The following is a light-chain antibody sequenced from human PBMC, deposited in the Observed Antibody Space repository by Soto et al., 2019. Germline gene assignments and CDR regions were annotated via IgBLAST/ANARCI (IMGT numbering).Light chain of an antibody. CDR3: QQYNNWPPIT. CDR1: QSVTSSY. CDR2: GAS. V-gene: IGKV3D-15*01. Sequence: VMTQSPATLSVSPGERATLSCGASQSVTSSYLAWWQQKPGQAPRLLIYGASSRATGIPARFSGSGSGTEFTLTISSLQSEDFAVYYCQQYNNWPPITFGQGTRLEIK. J-gene: IGKJ5*01.